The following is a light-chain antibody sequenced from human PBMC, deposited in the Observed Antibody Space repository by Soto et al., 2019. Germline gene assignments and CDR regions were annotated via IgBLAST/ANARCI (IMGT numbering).Light chain of an antibody. CDR2: GAS. J-gene: IGKJ4*01. V-gene: IGKV3-20*01. CDR3: QQYDTSPPLT. CDR1: QSVTSNY. Sequence: EIVLTQSPGTLSLSPGDRATLSCRASQSVTSNYLAWYQQKPGQAPRLLLYGASRRAIGIPDRFSGSGSGTDFTITISRLEAEDFAVYYCQQYDTSPPLTFGGGTKVEIK.